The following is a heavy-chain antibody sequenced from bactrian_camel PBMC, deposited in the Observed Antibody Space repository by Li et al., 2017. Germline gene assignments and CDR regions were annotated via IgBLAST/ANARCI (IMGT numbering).Heavy chain of an antibody. J-gene: IGHJ4*01. Sequence: HVQLVESGGGSVQAGGSLTLTCTYSHEFKAMGWFRQAPAKGHEAVAEITTEGSVDYIDSVKGRFTISRDNAKNTLYLQMNSLKPEDTAMYYCAVPRKCAAPLARYDYWGQGTQVTVS. CDR3: AVPRKCAAPLARYDY. CDR1: HEFKA. V-gene: IGHV3S53*01. CDR2: ITTEGSV.